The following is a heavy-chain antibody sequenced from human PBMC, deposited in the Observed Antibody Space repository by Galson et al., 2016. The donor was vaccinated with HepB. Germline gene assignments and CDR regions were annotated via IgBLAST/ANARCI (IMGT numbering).Heavy chain of an antibody. CDR2: ILFDASNE. J-gene: IGHJ2*01. CDR3: AKDTRSYGLDWKFGL. D-gene: IGHD5-18*01. V-gene: IGHV3-30*18. CDR1: GFSFSSYG. Sequence: SLRLSCAASGFSFSSYGMHWVRQAPGKGMEWVGVILFDASNEFYADSVKGRITISRDNSKNTLYLQADSLTTEDSAVYYCAKDTRSYGLDWKFGLWGRGTLVTVSS.